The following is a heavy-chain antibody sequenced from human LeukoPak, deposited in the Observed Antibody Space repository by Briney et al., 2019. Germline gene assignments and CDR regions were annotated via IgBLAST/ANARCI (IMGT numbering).Heavy chain of an antibody. CDR3: ARDPGRSGFHFDY. Sequence: ASVKVSCKASGYTFTSYGISWVRQAPGQGLEWMGWINPNSGGTKYAQKFQGRVTMTRDTSISTAHMELSRLRSDDSAVYYCARDPGRSGFHFDYWGQGTLVTVSS. J-gene: IGHJ4*02. CDR1: GYTFTSYG. V-gene: IGHV1-2*02. D-gene: IGHD3-3*01. CDR2: INPNSGGT.